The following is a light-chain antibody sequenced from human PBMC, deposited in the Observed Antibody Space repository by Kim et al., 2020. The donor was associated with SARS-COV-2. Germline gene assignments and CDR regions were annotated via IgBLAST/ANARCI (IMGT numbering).Light chain of an antibody. V-gene: IGKV3-11*01. J-gene: IGKJ2*01. Sequence: EIVLTQSPATLSLSPGERATLSCRASQSVSSYLAWYQQKPGQAPRLLIYDASNRATGIPARFSGSGSGTDFTLTISSLEPEDFAAYYCQHRSNFGQGTKLEIK. CDR3: QHRSN. CDR1: QSVSSY. CDR2: DAS.